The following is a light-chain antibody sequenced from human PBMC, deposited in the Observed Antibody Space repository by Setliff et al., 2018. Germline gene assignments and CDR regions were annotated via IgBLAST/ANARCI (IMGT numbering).Light chain of an antibody. Sequence: QSGLTQPASVSGSPGQSITISCTGTSSDVGGYNYVSWYQQHPGKAPKLMIYDVSNRPSGVSNRFSGSKSGNTASLTISGLQAEDEADYYCSSYTGTYVFGSGTKVTVL. CDR3: SSYTGTYV. J-gene: IGLJ1*01. CDR2: DVS. CDR1: SSDVGGYNY. V-gene: IGLV2-14*03.